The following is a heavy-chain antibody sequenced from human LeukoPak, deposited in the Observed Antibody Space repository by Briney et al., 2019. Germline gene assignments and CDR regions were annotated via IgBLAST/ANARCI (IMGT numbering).Heavy chain of an antibody. CDR3: ARRGRCSSTSCPRGNWFDP. V-gene: IGHV1-8*01. D-gene: IGHD2-2*01. Sequence: ASVKVSCKASGYTLTSYDINWVRQATGQGLEWMGWMNPNSGNTGYAQKFQGRVTMTRNTSISTAYMELSSLRSEDTAVYYCARRGRCSSTSCPRGNWFDPWGQGTLVTVSS. CDR2: MNPNSGNT. CDR1: GYTLTSYD. J-gene: IGHJ5*02.